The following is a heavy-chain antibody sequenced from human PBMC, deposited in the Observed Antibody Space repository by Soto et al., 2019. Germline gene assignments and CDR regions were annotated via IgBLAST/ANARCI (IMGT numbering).Heavy chain of an antibody. CDR3: ARAGSYRFDY. CDR2: IDNDGSRT. CDR1: GFTCSSYW. Sequence: EVQLVESGGGLAQPGGSLRLSCAASGFTCSSYWVHWVRQAPGKGLVWVARIDNDGSRTSYADSVKGRFTISRDNAENTLYLQMNSLRAEDTAVYYCARAGSYRFDYWGQGTLVTVSS. V-gene: IGHV3-74*01. J-gene: IGHJ4*02. D-gene: IGHD3-10*01.